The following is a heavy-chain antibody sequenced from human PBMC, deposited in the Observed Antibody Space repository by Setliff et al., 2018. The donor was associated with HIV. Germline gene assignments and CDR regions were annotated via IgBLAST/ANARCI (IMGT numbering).Heavy chain of an antibody. CDR1: GGSISSSNW. CDR2: INHSGRT. Sequence: ASETLSLTCAVSGGSISSSNWWNWVRQPPGKGLEWIGEINHSGRTTYNPSLKSRVTISVDTSKNQFSLKLNSVTAADTAVYYCAREDYYDQKGAFDIWGQGTMVTVSS. D-gene: IGHD3-22*01. J-gene: IGHJ3*02. V-gene: IGHV4-4*02. CDR3: AREDYYDQKGAFDI.